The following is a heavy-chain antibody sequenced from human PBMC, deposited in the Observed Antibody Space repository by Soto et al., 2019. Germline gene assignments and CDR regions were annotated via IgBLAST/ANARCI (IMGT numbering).Heavy chain of an antibody. J-gene: IGHJ5*02. CDR1: GGSISSYY. V-gene: IGHV4-4*07. CDR2: IYTSGST. CDR3: AREGCSGGSCYFFPGEDWFDP. Sequence: SETLSLTCTVSGGSISSYYWSWIRQPAGKGLEWIGRIYTSGSTNYNPSLKSRVTMSVDTPKNQFSLKLSSVTAADTAVYYCAREGCSGGSCYFFPGEDWFDPWGQGTLVTVSS. D-gene: IGHD2-15*01.